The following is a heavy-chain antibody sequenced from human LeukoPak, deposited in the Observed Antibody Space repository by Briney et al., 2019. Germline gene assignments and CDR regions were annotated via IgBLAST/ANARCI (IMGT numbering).Heavy chain of an antibody. V-gene: IGHV3-23*01. Sequence: GGSLRLSCAASGFTFSTYTMYWVRHPPGKRLEWVSIIGNNGGGIHYADSVRGRFTISRDNSRNALYLQMNSLRVEDTAVYYCAIDPNWGTHSWGQGVLVTVSS. D-gene: IGHD7-27*01. J-gene: IGHJ4*02. CDR1: GFTFSTYT. CDR2: IGNNGGGI. CDR3: AIDPNWGTHS.